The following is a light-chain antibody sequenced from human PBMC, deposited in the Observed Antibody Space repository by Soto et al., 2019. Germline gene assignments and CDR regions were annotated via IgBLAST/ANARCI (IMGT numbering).Light chain of an antibody. CDR2: EVT. CDR1: RSDVGGYNY. CDR3: SSYASSSTPYV. Sequence: QSALTQPPSASGSPGQSVTISCTGTRSDVGGYNYVSWYQQYPGKAPKLIIYEVTKRPSGVPDRFSGSKSGNTASLTVSGLQADDEADYYCSSYASSSTPYVFGTGTKLTVL. J-gene: IGLJ1*01. V-gene: IGLV2-8*01.